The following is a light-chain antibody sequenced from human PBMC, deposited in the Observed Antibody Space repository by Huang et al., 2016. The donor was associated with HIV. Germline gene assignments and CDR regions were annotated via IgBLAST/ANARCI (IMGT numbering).Light chain of an antibody. CDR1: QSVGNY. Sequence: IVLTQSPATLSWYPGERDTLSCRASQSVGNYISWYQQHPGQSPRLLIYDTSNRATGTPVRFSGSGSGTDFALTISSLESEDFAVYYCQQRSSGVTFGGGTKVQVK. CDR3: QQRSSGVT. V-gene: IGKV3-11*01. J-gene: IGKJ4*01. CDR2: DTS.